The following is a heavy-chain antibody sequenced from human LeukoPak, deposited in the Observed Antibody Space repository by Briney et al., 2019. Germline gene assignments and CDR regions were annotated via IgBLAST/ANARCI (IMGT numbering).Heavy chain of an antibody. Sequence: PSETLSRTCAVYVGSFSGYCWSWIRQPPGKGLEWIGEIHHSGSTNYNPSLKSRVTISVDTSKYQFSLKLSSVTAADTAVYYCARGGGYNFGCFDLWGRGTLVTVSS. CDR1: VGSFSGYC. CDR2: IHHSGST. V-gene: IGHV4-34*01. D-gene: IGHD5-24*01. J-gene: IGHJ2*01. CDR3: ARGGGYNFGCFDL.